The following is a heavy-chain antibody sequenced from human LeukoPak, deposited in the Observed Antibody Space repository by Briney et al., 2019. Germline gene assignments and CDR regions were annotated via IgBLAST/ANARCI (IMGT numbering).Heavy chain of an antibody. CDR3: VPLNWNPPGDFDR. CDR2: ISSSSSYI. D-gene: IGHD1-20*01. CDR1: GFTFSSYG. V-gene: IGHV3-21*01. Sequence: GRSLRLSCAASGFTFSSYGMHWVRQAPGKGLDWVSSISSSSSYIYYADSVKGRFTISRDNAKNSLYLQMNSLRVEDTAVYYCVPLNWNPPGDFDRWGQGTLVTVSS. J-gene: IGHJ4*02.